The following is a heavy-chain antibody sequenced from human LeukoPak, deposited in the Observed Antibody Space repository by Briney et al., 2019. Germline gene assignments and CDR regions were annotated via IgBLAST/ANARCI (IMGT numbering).Heavy chain of an antibody. CDR1: GFTFSSYA. V-gene: IGHV3-23*01. J-gene: IGHJ4*02. Sequence: GGSLRLSCAASGFTFSSYAMSWVRQAPGKGLVWVSRINTDGTSTTYADSVKGRFTISRDNSKNTLYLQMNSLRAEDTAVYYCAKHDYWGQGTLVTVSS. CDR2: INTDGTST. CDR3: AKHDY.